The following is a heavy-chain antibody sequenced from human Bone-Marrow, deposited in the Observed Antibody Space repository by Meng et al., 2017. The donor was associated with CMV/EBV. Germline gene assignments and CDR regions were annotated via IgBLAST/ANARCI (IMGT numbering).Heavy chain of an antibody. Sequence: ASVKVSCKASGYTFTSYDINWVRQATGQGLEWMGWMNPNSGNTGYAQKFQGRVTMTRNTSISTAYMELSSLRSEDTAVYYCARERELLWFGESDAFDIWGQGTMVTVSS. CDR1: GYTFTSYD. CDR3: ARERELLWFGESDAFDI. CDR2: MNPNSGNT. V-gene: IGHV1-8*01. D-gene: IGHD3-10*01. J-gene: IGHJ3*02.